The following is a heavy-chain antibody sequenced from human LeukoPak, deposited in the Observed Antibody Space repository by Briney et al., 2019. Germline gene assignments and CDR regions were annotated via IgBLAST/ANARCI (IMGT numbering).Heavy chain of an antibody. CDR1: GYTFTHYY. Sequence: GASVKVSCKASGYTFTHYYMHWVRQVPGQGPEWMGTINPSGGSTSYAQKFQGRVTMTRDTSTSTVYMELSSLRTEDTAVFYCARAYTYGLNYWGQGTLITVSS. CDR2: INPSGGST. V-gene: IGHV1-46*01. CDR3: ARAYTYGLNY. D-gene: IGHD5-18*01. J-gene: IGHJ4*02.